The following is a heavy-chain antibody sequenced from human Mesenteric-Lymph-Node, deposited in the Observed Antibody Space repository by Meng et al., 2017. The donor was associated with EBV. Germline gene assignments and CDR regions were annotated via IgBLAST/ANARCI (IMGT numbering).Heavy chain of an antibody. Sequence: QLQLQGSGPGLVKPSETLSLTCTVSGGSISSSTYYWGWVRQPPGKGLEWIGTMYYVGSTYYNPSLKSRVTISVDPPKNQFSLRLSSVTAADTAVYYCARADYFDTSGNIDFWGQGTLVTVSS. J-gene: IGHJ4*02. CDR1: GGSISSSTYY. CDR2: MYYVGST. D-gene: IGHD3-22*01. V-gene: IGHV4-39*01. CDR3: ARADYFDTSGNIDF.